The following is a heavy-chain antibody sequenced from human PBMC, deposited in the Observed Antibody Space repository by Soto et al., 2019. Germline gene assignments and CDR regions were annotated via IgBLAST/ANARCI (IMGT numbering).Heavy chain of an antibody. Sequence: ASVKVSCKASGYTFTSYAMHWVRQAPGQRLEWMGWINAGNGNTKYSQKFQGRVTITRDTSASTAYMELSSLRSEDTAVYYCAKAHGYSSSWYSPAEYFQHWGQGTLVTVSS. CDR2: INAGNGNT. D-gene: IGHD6-13*01. V-gene: IGHV1-3*01. CDR3: AKAHGYSSSWYSPAEYFQH. CDR1: GYTFTSYA. J-gene: IGHJ1*01.